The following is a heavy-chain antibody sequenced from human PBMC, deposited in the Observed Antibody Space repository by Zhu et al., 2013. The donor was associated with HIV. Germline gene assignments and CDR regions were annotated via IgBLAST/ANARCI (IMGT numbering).Heavy chain of an antibody. D-gene: IGHD3-22*01. CDR2: INPNTGGT. Sequence: QVQLVQAGAEVKKPGASVKVSCKTSGYTLTDYYIHWVRQAPGQGLEWMGWINPNTGGTDYAQKFQGRVTMTRDTSISTAYIDLRSLRSDDTAVYYCARGDYYDSSGYYDYWGQGTLVTVSS. J-gene: IGHJ4*02. CDR1: GYTLTDYY. CDR3: ARGDYYDSSGYYDY. V-gene: IGHV1-2*02.